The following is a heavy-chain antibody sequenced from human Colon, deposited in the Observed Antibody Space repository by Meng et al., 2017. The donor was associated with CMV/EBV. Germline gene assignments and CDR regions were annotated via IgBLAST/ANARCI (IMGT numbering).Heavy chain of an antibody. CDR2: ISYDGSNK. Sequence: GGSLRLSCTVSGGSISNSYWSWVRQAPGKGLEWVAVISYDGSNKYYADSVKGRFTISRDNSKNTLYLQMNSLRAEDTAVYYCARDRYCSSTSCPSTTRYGMDVWGQGTTVTVSS. D-gene: IGHD2-2*01. V-gene: IGHV3-30-3*01. J-gene: IGHJ6*02. CDR3: ARDRYCSSTSCPSTTRYGMDV. CDR1: GGSISNSY.